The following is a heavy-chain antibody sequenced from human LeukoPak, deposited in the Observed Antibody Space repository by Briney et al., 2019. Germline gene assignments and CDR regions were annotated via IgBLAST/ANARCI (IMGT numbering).Heavy chain of an antibody. V-gene: IGHV1-69*05. CDR2: IIPIFATA. CDR3: ARDQEGFDY. J-gene: IGHJ4*02. CDR1: GGTFSSYA. Sequence: SVKVSCKASGGTFSSYAISWVRQAPGQGLEWMGGIIPIFATASYAQKFQGRVTVTRDTSTSTVHMELSGLRSEDTAVYYCARDQEGFDYWGQGTLVTVSS.